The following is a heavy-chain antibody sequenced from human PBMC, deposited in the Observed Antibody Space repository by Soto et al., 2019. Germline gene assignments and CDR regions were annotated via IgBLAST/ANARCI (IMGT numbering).Heavy chain of an antibody. CDR3: ARSSGGNFGIIIEGSNWFDP. D-gene: IGHD3-3*01. J-gene: IGHJ5*02. CDR2: INPHGGST. CDR1: GDTFTSYY. Sequence: ASVKVSCKAPGDTFTSYYLNLVRHAPGQGLEWMGVINPHGGSTNYAQKFQGRVTMTRDTSRSTVYMELRSLRSDDTAIYYCARSSGGNFGIIIEGSNWFDPWGQGTLVTVSS. V-gene: IGHV1-46*01.